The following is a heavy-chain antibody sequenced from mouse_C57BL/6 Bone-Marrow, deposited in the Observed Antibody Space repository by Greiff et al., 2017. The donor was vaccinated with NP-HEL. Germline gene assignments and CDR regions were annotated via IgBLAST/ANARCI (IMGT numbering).Heavy chain of an antibody. V-gene: IGHV5-4*01. CDR2: ISDGGSYT. D-gene: IGHD1-1*01. Sequence: EVMLVESGGGLVKPGGSLKLSCAASGFTFSSYAMSWVRQTPEKRLEWVATISDGGSYTYYPDNVKGRFTISRDNAKNNLYLQMSHLKSEDTAMYYCARDRGYYGSGDYWGQGTTLTVSS. CDR3: ARDRGYYGSGDY. CDR1: GFTFSSYA. J-gene: IGHJ2*01.